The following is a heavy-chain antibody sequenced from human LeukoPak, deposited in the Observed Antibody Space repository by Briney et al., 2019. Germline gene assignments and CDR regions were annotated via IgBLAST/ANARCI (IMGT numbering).Heavy chain of an antibody. CDR1: GFIFSSYS. Sequence: PGGSLRLSCAASGFIFSSYSMNWVRQAPGQGLEWVRYISSSSSTIYYADSVKGRFTISRDNAKNSLYLQMNSLRAEDTAVYYCAHLWVVVAPFDYWGQGTLVTVSS. V-gene: IGHV3-48*04. D-gene: IGHD2-15*01. CDR2: ISSSSSTI. CDR3: AHLWVVVAPFDY. J-gene: IGHJ4*02.